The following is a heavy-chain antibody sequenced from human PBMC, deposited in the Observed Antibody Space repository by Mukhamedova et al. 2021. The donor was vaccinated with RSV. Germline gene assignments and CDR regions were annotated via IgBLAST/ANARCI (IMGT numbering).Heavy chain of an antibody. V-gene: IGHV1-18*01. CDR2: SNSHSGDT. CDR3: ARDSYDNGGKRFDY. J-gene: IGHJ4*02. Sequence: MGWSNSHSGDTLYARNFQGRVTMTTDISTKTAYMELRSLRSDDTAVYYCARDSYDNGGKRFDYWGQGTLVTVSS. D-gene: IGHD3-22*01.